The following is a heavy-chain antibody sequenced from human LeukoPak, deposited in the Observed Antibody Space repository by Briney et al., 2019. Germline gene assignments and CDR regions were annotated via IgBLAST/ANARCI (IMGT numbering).Heavy chain of an antibody. Sequence: SETLSLTCTVSGGSISSYYWSWIRQPPGKGLEWIGYIYYSGSTNYNPSLKSRVTISVDTSKNQFSLKLSSVTAADTAVYYCAVHTEVTRVIDYWGQGTLVTISS. J-gene: IGHJ4*02. CDR2: IYYSGST. V-gene: IGHV4-59*08. CDR1: GGSISSYY. D-gene: IGHD4-23*01. CDR3: AVHTEVTRVIDY.